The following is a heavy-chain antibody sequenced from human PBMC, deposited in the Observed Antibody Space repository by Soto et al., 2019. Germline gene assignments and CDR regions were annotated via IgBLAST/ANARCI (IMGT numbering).Heavy chain of an antibody. J-gene: IGHJ4*02. CDR1: GFTFSSYG. Sequence: QVQLVESGGGVVQPGRSLRLSCAASGFTFSSYGMHWVRQAPGKGLEWVAVIWYDGSNKYYADSVKGRFTISRDNSKNTRDLQMNSLRAEDTAVYYCARGSGPWFGVSDYWGQGTLVTVSS. CDR2: IWYDGSNK. D-gene: IGHD3-10*01. V-gene: IGHV3-33*01. CDR3: ARGSGPWFGVSDY.